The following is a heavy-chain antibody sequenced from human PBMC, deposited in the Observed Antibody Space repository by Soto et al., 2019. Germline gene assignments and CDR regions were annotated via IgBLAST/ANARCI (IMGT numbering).Heavy chain of an antibody. CDR2: ISYDGSNK. Sequence: GGSLRLSCAASGFTFSSYGMHWVRQAPGKGLEWVAVISYDGSNKYYADSVKGRFTISRDNSKNTLYLQMNSLRAEDTAVYYCAKFSNSGSGSEDYGMDVWGQGTTVTVSS. D-gene: IGHD3-22*01. CDR3: AKFSNSGSGSEDYGMDV. V-gene: IGHV3-30*18. J-gene: IGHJ6*02. CDR1: GFTFSSYG.